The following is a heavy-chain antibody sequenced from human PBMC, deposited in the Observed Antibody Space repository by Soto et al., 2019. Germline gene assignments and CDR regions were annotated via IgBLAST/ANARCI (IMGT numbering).Heavy chain of an antibody. V-gene: IGHV1-18*04. CDR2: ISAYNGNT. CDR3: ARDYSGYDSDY. CDR1: GYTFTSYG. Sequence: ASVKVSCKASGYTFTSYGISRVRQAPGQGLEWMGWISAYNGNTNYAQKLQGRVTMTTDTSTSTAYMGLRSLRSDDTAVYYCARDYSGYDSDYWGQGTLVTVSS. D-gene: IGHD5-12*01. J-gene: IGHJ4*02.